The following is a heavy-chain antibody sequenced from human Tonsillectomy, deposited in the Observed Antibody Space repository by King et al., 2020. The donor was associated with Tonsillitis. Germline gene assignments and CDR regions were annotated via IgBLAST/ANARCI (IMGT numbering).Heavy chain of an antibody. Sequence: VQLVESGGGLVKPGGSLRLSCAASGFTFSSYSMNWVRQAPGKGLEWVSSISSSSCIYYSASVKSRCTISRDNANNSLYLQLNSLRAEDTAVYYCARVPIVGATHYYYYGMDVWGQGTTVTVSS. CDR1: GFTFSSYS. D-gene: IGHD1-26*01. V-gene: IGHV3-21*03. CDR2: ISSSSCI. CDR3: ARVPIVGATHYYYYGMDV. J-gene: IGHJ6*02.